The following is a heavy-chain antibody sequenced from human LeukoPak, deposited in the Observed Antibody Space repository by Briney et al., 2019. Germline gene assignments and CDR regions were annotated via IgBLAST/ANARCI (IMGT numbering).Heavy chain of an antibody. Sequence: ASVKVSCKASGYTFTYGISWVRQAPGQGLEWMGWISAYNGNTNYAQKLQGRVTMTTDTSTSTAYMELRSLRSDDTAVYYCARKNYYDSSSSYWGQGTLVTVSS. J-gene: IGHJ4*02. CDR3: ARKNYYDSSSSY. V-gene: IGHV1-18*01. D-gene: IGHD3-22*01. CDR2: ISAYNGNT. CDR1: GYTFTYG.